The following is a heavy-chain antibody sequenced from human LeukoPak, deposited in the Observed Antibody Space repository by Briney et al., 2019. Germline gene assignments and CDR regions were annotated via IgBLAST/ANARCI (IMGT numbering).Heavy chain of an antibody. CDR1: SGSFSGFY. CDR2: INHSRST. CDR3: ARVPKYFDL. V-gene: IGHV4-34*01. J-gene: IGHJ2*01. Sequence: SETLSLTCAVYSGSFSGFYWTWIRQPPGKGLEWIGQINHSRSTHYNPSLKSRDTISVDTSKNQFSLKLSSVTAADTAVYYCARVPKYFDLWGRGTLVTVSS.